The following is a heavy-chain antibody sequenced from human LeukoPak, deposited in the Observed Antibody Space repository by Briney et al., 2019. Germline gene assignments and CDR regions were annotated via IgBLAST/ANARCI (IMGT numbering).Heavy chain of an antibody. CDR3: ARRAGAYSHPYDY. V-gene: IGHV3-23*01. Sequence: GGSLRLSCATSGFTFSNHGMNWVRQAPGKGLEWVSGISPSGDINYYADSVKGRFTISRDNSKNTLYLQMNSLRAEDTAVYYCARRAGAYSHPYDYWGQGTLVTVSS. CDR1: GFTFSNHG. CDR2: ISPSGDIN. D-gene: IGHD4/OR15-4a*01. J-gene: IGHJ4*02.